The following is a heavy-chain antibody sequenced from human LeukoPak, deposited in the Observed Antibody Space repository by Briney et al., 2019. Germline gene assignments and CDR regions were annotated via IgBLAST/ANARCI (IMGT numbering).Heavy chain of an antibody. CDR2: IYPGDSDT. V-gene: IGHV5-51*01. J-gene: IGHJ4*02. D-gene: IGHD2-15*01. CDR1: GYRFTSYW. CDR3: ARRLLGYCSGGSCEYYFDY. Sequence: GESLKIFCKGSGYRFTSYWIGWVRQMPGKGLEWMGIIYPGDSDTRYSPSFQGQVTISADKSISTAYLQWSSLKASDTAMYYCARRLLGYCSGGSCEYYFDYWGQGTLVTVSS.